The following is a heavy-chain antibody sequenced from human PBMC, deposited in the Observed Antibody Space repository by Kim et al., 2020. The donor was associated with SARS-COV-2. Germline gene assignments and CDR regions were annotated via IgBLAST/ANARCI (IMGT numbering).Heavy chain of an antibody. V-gene: IGHV1-3*01. D-gene: IGHD2-15*01. CDR3: AREGPLTTPGYFDY. CDR2: INAGNGNT. J-gene: IGHJ4*02. Sequence: ASVKVSCKASGYTFTSYAMHWVRQAPGQRLEWMGWINAGNGNTKYSQKFQGRVTITRDTSASTAYMELSSLRSEDTAVYYCAREGPLTTPGYFDYWGQGTLVTVSS. CDR1: GYTFTSYA.